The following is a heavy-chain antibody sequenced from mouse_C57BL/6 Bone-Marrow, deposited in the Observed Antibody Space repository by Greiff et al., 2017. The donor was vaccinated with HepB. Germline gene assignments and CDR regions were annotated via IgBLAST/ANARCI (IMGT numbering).Heavy chain of an antibody. D-gene: IGHD2-3*01. J-gene: IGHJ2*01. CDR2: ISGGGGNT. Sequence: EVQLVESGGGLVKPGGSLKLSCAASGFTFSSYTMSWVRQTPEKRLEWVATISGGGGNTYYPDSVKGRFTISRDNAKNTLYLQMSSLRSEDTALYYCAGGWLLPYYFDYWGQGTTLTVSS. V-gene: IGHV5-9*01. CDR3: AGGWLLPYYFDY. CDR1: GFTFSSYT.